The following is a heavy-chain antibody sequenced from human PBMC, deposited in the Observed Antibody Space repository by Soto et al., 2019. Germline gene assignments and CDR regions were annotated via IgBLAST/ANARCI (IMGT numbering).Heavy chain of an antibody. CDR3: ARAFSYCGGDCYSIPNWFDP. D-gene: IGHD2-21*02. Sequence: GGSLRLSCAASGFTFISYWIHWFRQAPFKWLVWVSRINSDGSSTSYADSVKGRFTISRDNAKNTLYLQMNSLRAEDTAVYYCARAFSYCGGDCYSIPNWFDPWGQGTLVTVSS. V-gene: IGHV3-74*01. J-gene: IGHJ5*02. CDR1: GFTFISYW. CDR2: INSDGSST.